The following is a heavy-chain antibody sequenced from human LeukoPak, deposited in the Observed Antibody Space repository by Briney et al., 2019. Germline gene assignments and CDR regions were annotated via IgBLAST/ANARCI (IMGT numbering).Heavy chain of an antibody. Sequence: NPSETLSLTCTVSGGSISSYYWSWIRQPAGKGPEWIGRIYTSGSTNYNPSLKSRVTMSVDTSKNQFSLKLSSVTAADTAVYYCARVLHCSSTSCNWFDPWGQGTLVTVSS. J-gene: IGHJ5*02. CDR1: GGSISSYY. V-gene: IGHV4-4*07. CDR3: ARVLHCSSTSCNWFDP. CDR2: IYTSGST. D-gene: IGHD2-2*01.